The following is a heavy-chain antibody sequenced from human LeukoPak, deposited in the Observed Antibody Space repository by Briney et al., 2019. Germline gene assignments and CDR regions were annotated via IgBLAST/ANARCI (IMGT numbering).Heavy chain of an antibody. Sequence: GGSLRLPCAASGFSFSSYGMHWVRQASGRGLEWVAFIRYDGSNKDYADSVKGRFTISRDNSKNTLYLEVNSLRAEDTAVYHCAKVRFSDSGRDGLDSWGQGTLVTVSS. J-gene: IGHJ5*01. D-gene: IGHD5-12*01. CDR2: IRYDGSNK. CDR3: AKVRFSDSGRDGLDS. V-gene: IGHV3-30*02. CDR1: GFSFSSYG.